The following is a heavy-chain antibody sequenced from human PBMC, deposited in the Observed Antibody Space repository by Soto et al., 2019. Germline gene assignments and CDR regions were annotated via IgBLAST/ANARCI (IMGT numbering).Heavy chain of an antibody. J-gene: IGHJ4*02. CDR3: TTVIGYCSGGSCYLDY. D-gene: IGHD2-15*01. CDR2: IKSKTDGGTT. CDR1: GFTSSNAW. V-gene: IGHV3-15*01. Sequence: GGSLRLSCAASGFTSSNAWMSWVGQAPGKGLEWVGRIKSKTDGGTTDYAAPVKGRFTISRDDSKNTLYLQMNSLKTEDTAVYYCTTVIGYCSGGSCYLDYWGQGTLVTVSS.